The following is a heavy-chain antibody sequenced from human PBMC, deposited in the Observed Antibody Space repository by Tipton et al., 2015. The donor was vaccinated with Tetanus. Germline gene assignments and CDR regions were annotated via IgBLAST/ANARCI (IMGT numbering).Heavy chain of an antibody. V-gene: IGHV4-59*06. CDR1: GGSISSSY. J-gene: IGHJ3*02. Sequence: TLSLTCTVSGGSISSSYWNWIRQPPGKGLEWIGYIYYSGSTYYNPSLQSRVTISLDTSKNQFSLNLTSVTAADTAVYYCASHYGSGSDDAFDIWGQGTMVTVSS. CDR3: ASHYGSGSDDAFDI. CDR2: IYYSGST. D-gene: IGHD3-10*01.